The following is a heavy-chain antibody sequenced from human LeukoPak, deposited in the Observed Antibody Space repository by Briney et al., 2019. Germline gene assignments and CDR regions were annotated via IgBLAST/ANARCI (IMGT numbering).Heavy chain of an antibody. J-gene: IGHJ4*02. D-gene: IGHD6-19*01. V-gene: IGHV3-7*03. CDR3: VSGIGWLPDY. CDR2: IKQDEREK. Sequence: GGSLRLSCAASAGFTFSDYWMSWVRQAPGKGLEWVAIIKQDEREKLYVDSVKGRFTISRDNAKSSLYLQMNSLRAEDTAVYYCVSGIGWLPDYWGQGTLVTVSS. CDR1: AGFTFSDYW.